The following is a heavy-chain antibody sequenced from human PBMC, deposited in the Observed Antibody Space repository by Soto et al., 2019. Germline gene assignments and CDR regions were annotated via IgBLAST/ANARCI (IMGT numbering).Heavy chain of an antibody. CDR2: IYHSGST. Sequence: QLQLQESGSGLVKPSQTLSLTCAVSGGSISSGGYSWSWIRQPPGKGLEWIGYIYHSGSTYYNPSLKSRVTISVDRSKNQFSLKLSSVTAADTAVYYCVRAQGYYDSSGYYPGPYYYGMDVWGQGTTVTVSS. D-gene: IGHD3-22*01. J-gene: IGHJ6*02. CDR1: GGSISSGGYS. CDR3: VRAQGYYDSSGYYPGPYYYGMDV. V-gene: IGHV4-30-2*01.